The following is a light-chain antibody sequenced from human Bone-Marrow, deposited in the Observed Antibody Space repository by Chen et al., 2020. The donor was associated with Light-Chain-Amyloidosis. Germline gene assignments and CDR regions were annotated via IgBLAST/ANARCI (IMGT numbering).Light chain of an antibody. J-gene: IGLJ2*01. CDR3: CSYATSATLI. V-gene: IGLV2-14*03. CDR1: SNDVGGYKY. CDR2: NVT. Sequence: QSALTQPASVFGSPGQSITISCNGTSNDVGGYKYVSWDQQNPGKAPKLIIYNVTNRPSRIPNRFTGAKSGNTASLTISGLQPEDEAHYYCCSYATSATLIFGGGTKLTVL.